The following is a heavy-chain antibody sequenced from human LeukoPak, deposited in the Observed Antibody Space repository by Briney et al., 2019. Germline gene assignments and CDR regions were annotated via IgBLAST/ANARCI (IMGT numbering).Heavy chain of an antibody. J-gene: IGHJ4*02. CDR3: ARRRPGYYDFWSGYQDY. CDR1: GGSFSGYY. CDR2: INHSGST. V-gene: IGHV4-34*01. D-gene: IGHD3-3*01. Sequence: SETLSLTCAVYGGSFSGYYWSWIRQPPGKGLEWIGEINHSGSTNYNPSLKSRVTISVDTSKNQFSLKLHSVTAADTAMYYCARRRPGYYDFWSGYQDYWGQGTLVTVSS.